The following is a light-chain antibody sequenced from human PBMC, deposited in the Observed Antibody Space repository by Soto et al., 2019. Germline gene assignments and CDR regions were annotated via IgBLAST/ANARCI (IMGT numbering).Light chain of an antibody. CDR3: RQYNDWWT. CDR1: QSVSSN. CDR2: GAS. J-gene: IGKJ1*01. V-gene: IGKV3-15*01. Sequence: EIVMTQFPATLAVSPGERAALSCRASQSVSSNLAWYQQRPGQAPRLLIYGASTRATGIPARFSGSGSGTEFTLTISSLQSEDFAIYYCRQYNDWWTFGQGTTVEIK.